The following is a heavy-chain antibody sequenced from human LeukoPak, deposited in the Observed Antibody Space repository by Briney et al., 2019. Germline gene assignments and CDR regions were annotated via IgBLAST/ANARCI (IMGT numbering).Heavy chain of an antibody. V-gene: IGHV3-23*01. D-gene: IGHD1-26*01. CDR2: ISANAKSA. J-gene: IGHJ4*02. Sequence: PGGSLRLSCAASGFTFSNYAMSWVRQAPGKGLEWVSPISANAKSAYYADSVKGRFTISRDNTKNTLYLQMNSLRAEDTAVYYCAKAQGAGSGDADYWGQGTLVTVSS. CDR3: AKAQGAGSGDADY. CDR1: GFTFSNYA.